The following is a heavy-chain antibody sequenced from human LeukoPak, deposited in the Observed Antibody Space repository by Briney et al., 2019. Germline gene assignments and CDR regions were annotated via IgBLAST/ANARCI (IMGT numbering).Heavy chain of an antibody. Sequence: ASVKVSCKASGYTFTGYYMHWVRQAPGQGLEWMGWINPNSGGTNYAQKFQGRVTMTRDTSISTAYMELSRLRSEDTAVYYCARAARYSSGWYEYWGQGTLVTVSS. CDR2: INPNSGGT. J-gene: IGHJ4*02. D-gene: IGHD6-19*01. V-gene: IGHV1-2*02. CDR3: ARAARYSSGWYEY. CDR1: GYTFTGYY.